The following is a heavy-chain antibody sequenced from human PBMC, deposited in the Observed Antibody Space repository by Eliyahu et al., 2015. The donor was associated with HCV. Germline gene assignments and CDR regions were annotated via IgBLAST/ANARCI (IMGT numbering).Heavy chain of an antibody. J-gene: IGHJ4*02. CDR1: GFTFEDYG. CDR2: ISWDGGSR. V-gene: IGHV3-20*04. Sequence: EVQLVESGGGVVGPGGSLRLSCAAXGFTFEDYGMNWVRQAPGKGLEWVSTISWDGGSRTYADSVKGRFTISRDNAKNSLYLQMNSLRAEDTALYYCARALYGSGSFYFDKWGQGTLVTVSS. CDR3: ARALYGSGSFYFDK. D-gene: IGHD3-10*01.